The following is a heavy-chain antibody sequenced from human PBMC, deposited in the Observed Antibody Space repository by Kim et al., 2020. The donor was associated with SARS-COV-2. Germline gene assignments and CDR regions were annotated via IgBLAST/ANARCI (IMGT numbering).Heavy chain of an antibody. D-gene: IGHD3-22*01. V-gene: IGHV3-11*01. CDR1: GFTFSDYY. J-gene: IGHJ4*02. CDR2: ISSSGSSI. CDR3: ARVRVSITMIVVVREPSDY. Sequence: GGPLRLSCAASGFTFSDYYMSWIRQAPGKGLEWVSYISSSGSSIYYADSVKGRFTISRDNAKNSLYLQMNSLRAEDTAVYYCARVRVSITMIVVVREPSDYWGQGTLVTVSS.